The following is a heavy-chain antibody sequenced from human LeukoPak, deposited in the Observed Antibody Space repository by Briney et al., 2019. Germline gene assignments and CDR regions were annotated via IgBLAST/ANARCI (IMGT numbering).Heavy chain of an antibody. V-gene: IGHV3-48*01. D-gene: IGHD2-15*01. CDR1: GFSFSSYG. CDR3: ARTLSSCTGGKCYTSYYYAMDV. J-gene: IGHJ6*02. CDR2: ISSNSRTI. Sequence: QAGGSLRLSCAASGFSFSSYGMNWVRQAPGKGLEWLSYISSNSRTIYYADSVRGRFTISRDNAENSLYLQMRSLRAEDTAVFYCARTLSSCTGGKCYTSYYYAMDVWGQGTTVTVSS.